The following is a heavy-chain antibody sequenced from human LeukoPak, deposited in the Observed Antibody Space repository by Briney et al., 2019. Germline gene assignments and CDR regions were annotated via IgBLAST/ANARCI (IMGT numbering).Heavy chain of an antibody. V-gene: IGHV1-18*01. J-gene: IGHJ4*02. Sequence: ASVKVSCKASGYTFTSYGISWVRQAPGQGLEWMGWISAYNGNTNYAQKLQGRVTMTTDTSTSTAYMELRSLRSDDTAVYYCARDQDVRWELTPLNPLFDYWGQGTLVTVSS. CDR2: ISAYNGNT. CDR3: ARDQDVRWELTPLNPLFDY. D-gene: IGHD1-26*01. CDR1: GYTFTSYG.